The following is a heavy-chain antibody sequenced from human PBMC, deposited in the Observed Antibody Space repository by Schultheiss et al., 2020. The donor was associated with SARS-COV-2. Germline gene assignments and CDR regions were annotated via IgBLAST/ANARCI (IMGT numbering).Heavy chain of an antibody. CDR2: ISPSHGGT. V-gene: IGHV1-2*02. CDR1: GYTFTGYY. Sequence: ASVKVSCKASGYTFTGYYMHWVRQAPGQGLECMGWISPSHGGTNYGQKFQGRVTMTRDTSISTVYMELSRLRSDDTAVYYCARYTPTWEYFDSWGQGTLVTVSS. D-gene: IGHD1-26*01. J-gene: IGHJ4*02. CDR3: ARYTPTWEYFDS.